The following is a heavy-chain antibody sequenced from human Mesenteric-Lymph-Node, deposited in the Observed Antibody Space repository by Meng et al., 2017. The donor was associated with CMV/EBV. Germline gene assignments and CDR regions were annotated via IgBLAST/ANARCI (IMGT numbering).Heavy chain of an antibody. Sequence: GESLKISCAASGFTFSSFAMSWVRQAPGRGLEWVSSISGNAVSTYYADSVKGRFTISRDNSKNTLYLQMNSLRTEDTALYYCVADVPGSGIYRSQFDYWGQGTLVTVSS. CDR3: VADVPGSGIYRSQFDY. J-gene: IGHJ4*02. V-gene: IGHV3-23*01. D-gene: IGHD3-10*01. CDR1: GFTFSSFA. CDR2: ISGNAVST.